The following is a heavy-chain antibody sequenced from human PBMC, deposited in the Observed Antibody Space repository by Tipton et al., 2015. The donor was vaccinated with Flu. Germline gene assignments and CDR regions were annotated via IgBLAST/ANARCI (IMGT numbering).Heavy chain of an antibody. V-gene: IGHV3-7*03. J-gene: IGHJ4*02. D-gene: IGHD3-3*01. Sequence: SLRLSCAASGFTFSDYWMHWVRQAPGKGLEWVANIKQDGSEKYYVDSVKGRFTISRDKAKNSLYLQMNSLRAEDTAVYFCARSPKTYDFWSGYSEGFDYWGQGTLVTVSS. CDR2: IKQDGSEK. CDR3: ARSPKTYDFWSGYSEGFDY. CDR1: GFTFSDYW.